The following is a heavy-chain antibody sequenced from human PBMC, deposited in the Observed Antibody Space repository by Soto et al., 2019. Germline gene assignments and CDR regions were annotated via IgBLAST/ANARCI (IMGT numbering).Heavy chain of an antibody. J-gene: IGHJ4*02. V-gene: IGHV3-48*01. D-gene: IGHD6-13*01. CDR2: ISTSGSRT. Sequence: PGGSLRLSCAASGFTLSSYSMNWVRQAPGKGLEWVSYISTSGSRTVYADSVKGRFTISRDTAKNSLYLQMNSLRAEDTAVYFCVRDADVVPLGQHMVHGQEWGQGTLVTVSS. CDR1: GFTLSSYS. CDR3: VRDADVVPLGQHMVHGQE.